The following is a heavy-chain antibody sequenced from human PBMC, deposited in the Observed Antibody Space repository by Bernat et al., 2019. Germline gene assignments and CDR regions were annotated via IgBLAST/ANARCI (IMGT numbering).Heavy chain of an antibody. CDR2: IDPSDSYT. CDR1: GYSFTSYW. J-gene: IGHJ6*02. CDR3: ARHEDGYCSSASCPYYYYYYGMDV. Sequence: EVQLVQSGAEVKKPGESLRISCKGSGYSFTSYWISWVRQMPGKGLEWMGRIDPSDSYTNYSPAFQGHVTISADKSISTAYLQWNSLKASDTAMYYCARHEDGYCSSASCPYYYYYYGMDVWGQGTTVTVSS. D-gene: IGHD2-2*03. V-gene: IGHV5-10-1*03.